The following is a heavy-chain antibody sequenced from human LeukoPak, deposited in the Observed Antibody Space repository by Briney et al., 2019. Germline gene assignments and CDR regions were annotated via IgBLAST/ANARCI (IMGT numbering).Heavy chain of an antibody. Sequence: PSETLSLTCTVSGGSISSYYWSWIRQPPGKGLEWIGYIYYSGSTNYNPSLKSRVTISVDTSKNQFSLKLSSVTAADTAVYHCARDAYCSSTSCYPSNWGQGTLVTVSS. D-gene: IGHD2-2*01. CDR2: IYYSGST. CDR1: GGSISSYY. V-gene: IGHV4-59*01. J-gene: IGHJ4*02. CDR3: ARDAYCSSTSCYPSN.